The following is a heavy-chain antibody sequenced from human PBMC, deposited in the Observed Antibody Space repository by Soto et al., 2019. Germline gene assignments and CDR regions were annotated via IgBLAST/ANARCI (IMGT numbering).Heavy chain of an antibody. V-gene: IGHV1-18*01. CDR3: ARDLTIVPATHPRLENYGMDV. Sequence: QVQLVQSAAEVKKPGASVKVSCKASGYSFTSYGISWVRRAPGQGLEWMGWVSPYNGHTQFAQRFQGRVTMTTDTSTKTAYMKLRNLRSDDTAHYYCARDLTIVPATHPRLENYGMDVWGQGTTVIVSS. J-gene: IGHJ6*02. CDR2: VSPYNGHT. D-gene: IGHD2-2*01. CDR1: GYSFTSYG.